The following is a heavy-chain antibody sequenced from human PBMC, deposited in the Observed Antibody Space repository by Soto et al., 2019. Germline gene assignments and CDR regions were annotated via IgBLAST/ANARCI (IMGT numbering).Heavy chain of an antibody. V-gene: IGHV4-39*01. CDR1: GGSISSSSYY. CDR2: IYYSGST. D-gene: IGHD5-12*01. Sequence: SETLSLTCTVSGGSISSSSYYWGWIRQPPGKGLEWIGSIYYSGSTYYNPSLKSRVTISVDTSKNQFSLKPSSVTAADTAVYYCARLLRYSGYEYYFDYWGQGTLVTVSS. J-gene: IGHJ4*02. CDR3: ARLLRYSGYEYYFDY.